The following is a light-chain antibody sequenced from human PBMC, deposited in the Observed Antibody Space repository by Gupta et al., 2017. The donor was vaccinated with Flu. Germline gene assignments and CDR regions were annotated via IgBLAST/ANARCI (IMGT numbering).Light chain of an antibody. CDR3: QSYETRLSGYVI. CDR1: SSNNGAGYD. Sequence: QSVLTQPPSVFGAPRQGTTTTCSGGSSNNGAGYDLNWYQHLQGKPPKLLIYGDTNRPSGVPARFSGSKSGTSASLAITGLQAEDEADYYCQSYETRLSGYVIFGGGTKLTVL. CDR2: GDT. J-gene: IGLJ2*01. V-gene: IGLV1-40*01.